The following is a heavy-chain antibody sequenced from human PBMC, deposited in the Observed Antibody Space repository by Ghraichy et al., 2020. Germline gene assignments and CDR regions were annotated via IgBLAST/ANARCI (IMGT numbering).Heavy chain of an antibody. D-gene: IGHD3-10*01. CDR2: IYYSGST. CDR3: ARLPYGSGSYYDYYYYYYGMDV. V-gene: IGHV4-39*01. Sequence: SETLSLTCTVSGGSISSSSYYWGWIRQPPGKGLEWIGSIYYSGSTYYNPSLKSRVTISVDTSKNQFSLKLSSVTAADTAVYYCARLPYGSGSYYDYYYYYYGMDVWGQGATVTVSS. J-gene: IGHJ6*02. CDR1: GGSISSSSYY.